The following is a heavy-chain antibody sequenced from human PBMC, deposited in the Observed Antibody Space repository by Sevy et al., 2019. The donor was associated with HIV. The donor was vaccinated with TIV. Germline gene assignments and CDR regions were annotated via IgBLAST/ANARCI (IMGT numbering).Heavy chain of an antibody. CDR2: ISKDGRTK. J-gene: IGHJ6*02. CDR3: AKDRCTGDVCENYYYALDI. Sequence: GGSLRLSCAASGFTFNSYAMHWVRQAPGKGLEWVAVISKDGRTKYYAESVKGRFTISRDNSKNTLNLQMNSLRAEETAVFYCAKDRCTGDVCENYYYALDIWGQGTTVTVSS. V-gene: IGHV3-30*18. D-gene: IGHD2-8*02. CDR1: GFTFNSYA.